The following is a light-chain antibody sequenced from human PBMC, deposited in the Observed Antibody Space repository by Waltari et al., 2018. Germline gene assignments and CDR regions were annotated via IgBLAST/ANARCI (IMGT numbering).Light chain of an antibody. V-gene: IGKV4-1*01. CDR1: QGILDGSNNRNS. J-gene: IGKJ4*01. CDR2: WAS. CDR3: QQYYRVPLT. Sequence: DIVMTQSPDSLAVSLGERATINCKSSQGILDGSNNRNSLAWYQQKPGQSPNLLIYWASTRESGVPDRFSGSGSGTDFSRTISSLQAEDVAVYYCQQYYRVPLTFGGGTKIEIK.